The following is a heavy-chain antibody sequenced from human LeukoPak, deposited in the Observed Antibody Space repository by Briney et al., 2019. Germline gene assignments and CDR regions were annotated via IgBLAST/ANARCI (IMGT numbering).Heavy chain of an antibody. V-gene: IGHV3-7*01. CDR2: IKPDGSKM. J-gene: IGHJ4*02. CDR1: GFSFSSYW. CDR3: VSGFLQWLY. D-gene: IGHD3-3*01. Sequence: GGSLRLSCAASGFSFSSYWMSWVRQAPGKGLEWVANIKPDGSKMLYVDSVKGRFTISRDNAKNSLYLQMNNLRAEDTAVYFCVSGFLQWLYWGQGTLVTVSS.